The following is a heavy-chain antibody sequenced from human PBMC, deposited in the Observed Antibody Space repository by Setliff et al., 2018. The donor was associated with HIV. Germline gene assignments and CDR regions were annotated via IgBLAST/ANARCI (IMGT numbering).Heavy chain of an antibody. CDR2: IYYSGST. V-gene: IGHV4-59*11. CDR1: GGSISSHY. Sequence: SETLSLTCTVSGGSISSHYWSWIRQPPGKGLEWIGSIYYSGSTNYNPSLKSRVTVSVDTSKNQFSLKLSSVTAADTAVYYSARYCSGGSCYYAFDYWGQGTQVTVSS. J-gene: IGHJ4*02. CDR3: ARYCSGGSCYYAFDY. D-gene: IGHD2-15*01.